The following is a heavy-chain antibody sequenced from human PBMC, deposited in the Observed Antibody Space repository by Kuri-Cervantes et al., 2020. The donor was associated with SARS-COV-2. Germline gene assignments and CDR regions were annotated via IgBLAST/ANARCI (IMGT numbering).Heavy chain of an antibody. V-gene: IGHV4-30-2*01. Sequence: SETLSLTCAVSGGSISSGGYSWSWLRQPPGKGLEWIGYIYHSGSTYYNPSLKSRVTISVDTSKNQFSLKLSSVTAADTAVYYCASRYCSSTSCYFDYWGQGTLVTVSS. CDR3: ASRYCSSTSCYFDY. J-gene: IGHJ4*02. CDR1: GGSISSGGYS. CDR2: IYHSGST. D-gene: IGHD2-2*01.